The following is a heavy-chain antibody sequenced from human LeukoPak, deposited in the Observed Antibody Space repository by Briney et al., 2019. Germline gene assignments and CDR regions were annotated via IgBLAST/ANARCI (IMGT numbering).Heavy chain of an antibody. V-gene: IGHV4-61*08. CDR1: GGSISSGGYY. CDR2: IYYSGST. J-gene: IGHJ4*02. CDR3: ASQPLVAHPAFDI. D-gene: IGHD6-6*01. Sequence: ETLSLTCTVSGGSISSGGYYWSWIRQPPGKGLEWIGYIYYSGSTNYNPSLKSRVTISVDTSKNQFSLKLSSVTAADTAVYYCASQPLVAHPAFDIWGQGTLVTVSS.